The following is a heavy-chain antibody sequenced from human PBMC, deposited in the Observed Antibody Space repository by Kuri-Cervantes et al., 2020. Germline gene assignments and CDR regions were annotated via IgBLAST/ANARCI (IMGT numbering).Heavy chain of an antibody. CDR3: AREEICGGDCYPNTFDY. CDR2: IYYSGST. CDR1: GGSISSYY. Sequence: GSLRLSCTVSGGSISSYYWSWIRQPPGKGLEWIGYIYYSGSTNYNPSLKSRVTISVDMSKNQFSLKLSSVTAADTAVYYCAREEICGGDCYPNTFDYWGQGTLVTVSS. D-gene: IGHD2-21*02. V-gene: IGHV4-59*01. J-gene: IGHJ4*02.